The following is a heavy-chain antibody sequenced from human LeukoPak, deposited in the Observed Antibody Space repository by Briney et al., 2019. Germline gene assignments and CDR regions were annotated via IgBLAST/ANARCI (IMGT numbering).Heavy chain of an antibody. CDR1: GFTFSSYG. V-gene: IGHV3-30*02. J-gene: IGHJ4*02. Sequence: NPGGSLRLSCAASGFTFSSYGMHWVRQAPGKGLEWVAFIRYDGSNKYYADSVKGRFTISRDNSKNTLYLQMNSLRAEDTAEYYGHSSGYYGFDYWGQGTLVTVSS. D-gene: IGHD3-22*01. CDR2: IRYDGSNK. CDR3: HSSGYYGFDY.